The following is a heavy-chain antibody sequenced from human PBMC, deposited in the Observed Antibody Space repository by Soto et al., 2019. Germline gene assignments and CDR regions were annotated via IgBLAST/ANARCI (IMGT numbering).Heavy chain of an antibody. V-gene: IGHV3-7*03. CDR1: GFVFSNNW. Sequence: ESGGAVVQPGGSLTLSCVASGFVFSNNWMSWVRQAPGKGLQWVANIKYDGSETNYEESVKGRFTISRENAKTSVYLQMNRLRVEDAAVYFCVRGLYSRSYWGQGTLVTVSS. J-gene: IGHJ1*01. CDR2: IKYDGSET. D-gene: IGHD3-22*01. CDR3: VRGLYSRSY.